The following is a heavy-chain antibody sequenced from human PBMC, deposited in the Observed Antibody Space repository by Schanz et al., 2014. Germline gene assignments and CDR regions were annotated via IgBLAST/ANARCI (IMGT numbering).Heavy chain of an antibody. D-gene: IGHD1-26*01. CDR2: ISASGGTT. Sequence: EVQLLESGGGLVQPGGSLRLSCASSGFSFTTYAMSWVRQIPGKGLEWVSAISASGGTTYYADSVKGRFSMSRDNAKNSVMQKMKRLRDEDTADYYWVRGGMGEESYFDYWGQGTLVTVSA. CDR3: VRGGMGEESYFDY. V-gene: IGHV3-23*01. J-gene: IGHJ4*02. CDR1: GFSFTTYA.